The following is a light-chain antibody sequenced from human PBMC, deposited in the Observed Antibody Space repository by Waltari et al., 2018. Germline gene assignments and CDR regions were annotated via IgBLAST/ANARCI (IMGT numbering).Light chain of an antibody. CDR3: QQRNTWPRT. J-gene: IGKJ1*01. CDR2: DAS. Sequence: EIFLTQSPATLSVSAGERAALSCRASQSVGTSLAWYQHRAGQAPRLLFYDASKRAAGIPARFSGRGSGTDFTLVIDTLEPEDFAVYYCQQRNTWPRTFGQGTKVEI. V-gene: IGKV3-11*01. CDR1: QSVGTS.